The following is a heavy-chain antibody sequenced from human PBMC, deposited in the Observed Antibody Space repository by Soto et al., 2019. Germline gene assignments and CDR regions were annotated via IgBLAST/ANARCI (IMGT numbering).Heavy chain of an antibody. CDR3: TTDYSLERGYSGYVDY. V-gene: IGHV3-15*01. D-gene: IGHD5-12*01. CDR1: GFTFSNAW. Sequence: GGSLRLSCAASGFTFSNAWMSWVRQAPGKGLEWVGRIKSKTDGGTTDYAAPVKGRFTISRDDSKNTLYLQMNSLKTEDTAVYYCTTDYSLERGYSGYVDYWGQEPWSPSPQ. J-gene: IGHJ4*01. CDR2: IKSKTDGGTT.